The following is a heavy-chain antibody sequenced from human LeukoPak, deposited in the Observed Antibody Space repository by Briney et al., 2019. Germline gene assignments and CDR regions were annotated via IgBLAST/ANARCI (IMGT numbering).Heavy chain of an antibody. CDR3: ARGRRILVGDTNAGDFFDF. V-gene: IGHV1-2*02. Sequence: ASVKVSCKASGYVFIDYYILWVRQAPGQGLEWMGWVNPNSGATYYPQKFRGRATMTRDTSISTAYMELSRLRSDDTAVYYCARGRRILVGDTNAGDFFDFWGQGTTVTVSS. D-gene: IGHD1-26*01. CDR2: VNPNSGAT. J-gene: IGHJ4*02. CDR1: GYVFIDYY.